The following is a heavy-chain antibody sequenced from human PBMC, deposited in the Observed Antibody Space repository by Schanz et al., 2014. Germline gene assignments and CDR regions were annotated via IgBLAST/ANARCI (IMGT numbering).Heavy chain of an antibody. J-gene: IGHJ4*02. Sequence: VQLVESGGDLVKPGGSLRLSCEASGFTFSNYGMNWVRQAPGKGLEWVALIWYDGSNKYYADSVKGRFTISRDNSKNTLFLQMSSLRAEDTAVYYCARDGDFDYWGQGTLVTVSS. CDR1: GFTFSNYG. CDR3: ARDGDFDY. V-gene: IGHV3-33*08. CDR2: IWYDGSNK.